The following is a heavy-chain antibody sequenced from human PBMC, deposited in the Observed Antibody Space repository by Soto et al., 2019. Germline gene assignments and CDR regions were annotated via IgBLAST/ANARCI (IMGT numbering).Heavy chain of an antibody. CDR1: GASLSSGSYY. CDR2: FYYTGTT. J-gene: IGHJ4*02. CDR3: ARISYWVKDY. Sequence: SETLSLTCTVSGASLSSGSYYWSWIRQPPGKGLEWIGYFYYTGTTKYNPSLESRVTISADTSKNQFSLNLTSVTAADTAVYYCARISYWVKDYWGQGALVTISS. V-gene: IGHV4-61*01. D-gene: IGHD2-8*02.